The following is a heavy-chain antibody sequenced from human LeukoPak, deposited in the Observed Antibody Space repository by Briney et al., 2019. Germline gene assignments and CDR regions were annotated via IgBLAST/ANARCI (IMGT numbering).Heavy chain of an antibody. V-gene: IGHV4-59*01. D-gene: IGHD3-22*01. CDR3: ARDMRQHYYDSSGYQPFDY. J-gene: IGHJ4*02. CDR1: GGSISTYY. CDR2: IYYSGST. Sequence: SETLSLTCTVSGGSISTYYWNWIRQPPGKGLEWIGYIYYSGSTNYNPSLQSRVTISVDTSKNQFSLNLNSVTAADTAVYYCARDMRQHYYDSSGYQPFDYWGQGTLVTVSS.